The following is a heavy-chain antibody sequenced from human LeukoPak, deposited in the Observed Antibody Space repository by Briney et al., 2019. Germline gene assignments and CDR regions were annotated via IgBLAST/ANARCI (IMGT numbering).Heavy chain of an antibody. J-gene: IGHJ4*02. CDR1: GGSISSYY. CDR3: ARHDDWATGRYYFDY. D-gene: IGHD1-1*01. CDR2: VFCSGTT. Sequence: PSETLSHTCTVSGGSISSYYWSWIRQPPGKGLEWIGYVFCSGTTNYNPSLKSRVTISVDTSKNQFSLKLSSVTAADTAVYYCARHDDWATGRYYFDYWGQGTLVTVSS. V-gene: IGHV4-59*08.